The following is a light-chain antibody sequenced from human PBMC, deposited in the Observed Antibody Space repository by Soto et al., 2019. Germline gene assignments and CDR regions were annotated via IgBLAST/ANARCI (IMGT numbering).Light chain of an antibody. J-gene: IGKJ1*01. CDR3: HQNYSTPRT. CDR2: GAS. CDR1: QSVSSSY. V-gene: IGKV3-20*01. Sequence: IVMTQSPATLSESPGERVALSGRVRQSVSSSYLNWYQQKPGQAPKLLIYGASSRATGIPERFSGSGSGTDFTLTISRLEPEDFAAYYCHQNYSTPRTFGQGTKVDIK.